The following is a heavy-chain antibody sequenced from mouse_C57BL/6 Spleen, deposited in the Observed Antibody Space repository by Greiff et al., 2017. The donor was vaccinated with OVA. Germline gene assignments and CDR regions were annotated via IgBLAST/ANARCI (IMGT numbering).Heavy chain of an antibody. CDR2: INPSSGYT. V-gene: IGHV1-7*01. J-gene: IGHJ3*01. CDR1: GYTFTSYW. CDR3: ARPLYYDYDVRFAY. D-gene: IGHD2-4*01. Sequence: QVQLQQSGAELAKPGASVKLSCTASGYTFTSYWMHWVNQRPGKGLEWIGYINPSSGYTKYNNKFKGKATLTADKSSSTAYMQLSSLTYEDSAVYYCARPLYYDYDVRFAYWGQGTLVTVSA.